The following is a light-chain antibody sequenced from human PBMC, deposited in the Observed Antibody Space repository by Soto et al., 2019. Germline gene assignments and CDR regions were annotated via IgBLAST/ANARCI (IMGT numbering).Light chain of an antibody. V-gene: IGLV1-40*01. CDR1: SSNIGADYD. Sequence: QSALTQPPSMSGAPGQRVTISCTGSSSNIGADYDVHWYQQFPGAAPKFLISGSSDRPSGVPDRFSVSKSGTSASLTITGLQAEDEADYYCQSYDNSLSGSGVFGGGTQLTVL. J-gene: IGLJ7*01. CDR2: GSS. CDR3: QSYDNSLSGSGV.